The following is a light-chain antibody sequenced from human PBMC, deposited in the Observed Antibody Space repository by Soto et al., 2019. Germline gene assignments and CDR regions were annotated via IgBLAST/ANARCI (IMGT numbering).Light chain of an antibody. CDR1: QNVHIN. Sequence: ETVMTQSPATLSVSPGDTATLSCRSSQNVHINLAWYQQKHGQAQTLLTYGVSARATGVTARFSGAGSGTEFTLTIRSLQSADFAVYYCQQYETWPRTFGQGTK. CDR2: GVS. V-gene: IGKV3-15*01. J-gene: IGKJ2*01. CDR3: QQYETWPRT.